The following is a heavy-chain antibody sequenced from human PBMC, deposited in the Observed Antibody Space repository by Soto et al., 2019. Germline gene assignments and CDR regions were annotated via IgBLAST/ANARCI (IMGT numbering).Heavy chain of an antibody. CDR2: ISAYNGNT. J-gene: IGHJ4*02. CDR3: ARAGQYYDSSGYAD. Sequence: QVKLVQSGTEVKKPGASMKVSCKASGYSFATSGISWVRQAPGQGLEWMGGISAYNGNTNYDQKLQDRIIMTAHTATSTADLELRSLRSDDTGVYYCARAGQYYDSSGYADRGQGTLVTVSS. V-gene: IGHV1-18*01. D-gene: IGHD3-22*01. CDR1: GYSFATSG.